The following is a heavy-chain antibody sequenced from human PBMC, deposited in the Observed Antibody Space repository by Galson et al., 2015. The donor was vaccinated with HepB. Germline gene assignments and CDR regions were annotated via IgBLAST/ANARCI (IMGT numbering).Heavy chain of an antibody. J-gene: IGHJ4*02. D-gene: IGHD3-9*01. CDR1: GFNLISYA. CDR3: ARERQGDILTDFYLLPDY. CDR2: ISFDGRKT. V-gene: IGHV3-30-3*01. Sequence: SLRLSCAASGFNLISYAMHWVRQAPGKGLEWVALISFDGRKTYYTDSVEGRFTISRDNSKSTLYLQMDSLRTEDTAVYYCARERQGDILTDFYLLPDYWGQGTLVTVSS.